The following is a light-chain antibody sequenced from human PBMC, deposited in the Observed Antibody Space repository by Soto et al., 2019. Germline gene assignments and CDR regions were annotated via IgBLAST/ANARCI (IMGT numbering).Light chain of an antibody. CDR1: RSDVGGYQY. V-gene: IGLV2-14*01. CDR2: EVS. Sequence: QSALTQPASVSGSHGQSITLSCTGTRSDVGGYQYVSWYQQHPGKVTKLMIYEVSNRPSGVSNRFSGSKSGNTASLSISGLQAEDEADYYCSSYTRSTTLNVVFGGGTKLTV. CDR3: SSYTRSTTLNVV. J-gene: IGLJ2*01.